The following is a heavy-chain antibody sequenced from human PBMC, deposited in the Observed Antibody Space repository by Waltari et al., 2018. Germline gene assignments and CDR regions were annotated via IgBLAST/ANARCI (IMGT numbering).Heavy chain of an antibody. CDR3: AKDPRGGWGFDY. Sequence: EVQLVESGGGLVQPGGSLRLSCAASGFTFSSYAMSWVRQAPGKGLEWVPAISGSGGSTYYADSGKGRFTISRDNSKNTLYLQMNSLRAEDTAVYYCAKDPRGGWGFDYWGQGTLVTVSS. J-gene: IGHJ4*02. D-gene: IGHD3-16*01. CDR1: GFTFSSYA. CDR2: ISGSGGST. V-gene: IGHV3-23*04.